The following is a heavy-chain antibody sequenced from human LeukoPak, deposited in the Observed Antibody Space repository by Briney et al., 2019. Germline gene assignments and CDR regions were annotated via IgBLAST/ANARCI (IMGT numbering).Heavy chain of an antibody. CDR2: ISRSSSYM. CDR1: GFTFSSNS. D-gene: IGHD4-11*01. V-gene: IGHV3-21*01. Sequence: GGSLRLSCAASGFTFSSNSMNWVRQAPGKGLEWVSSISRSSSYMYYADSVKGRFTISRDNAKNSLYLQMNSLRAEDTAVYYCTSKRPTVAQDYYMDVWGKGTTVTVSS. CDR3: TSKRPTVAQDYYMDV. J-gene: IGHJ6*03.